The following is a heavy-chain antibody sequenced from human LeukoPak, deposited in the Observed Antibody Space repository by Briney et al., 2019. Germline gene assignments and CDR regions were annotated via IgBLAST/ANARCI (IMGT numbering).Heavy chain of an antibody. J-gene: IGHJ6*03. CDR1: GFTVSSNY. CDR2: IYSGGST. D-gene: IGHD6-6*01. CDR3: ARVGAARYYYYMDV. Sequence: PGGSLRLSCAASGFTVSSNYMSWVRQAPGKGLEWVSVIYSGGSTYYADSVKGRFTISRDNSKNTLYLQMNSLRAGDTAVYYCARVGAARYYYYMDVWGKGTTVTVSS. V-gene: IGHV3-53*01.